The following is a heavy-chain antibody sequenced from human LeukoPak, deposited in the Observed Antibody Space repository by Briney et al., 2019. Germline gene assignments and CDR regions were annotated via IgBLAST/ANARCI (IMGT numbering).Heavy chain of an antibody. Sequence: SETLSLTCTVSGGSISSSSYYWGWIRQPPGKGLEWIGSIYYSGSTYYNPSLKSRVTISVDTSKNQFSLKLSSVTAADTAVYYCARSRYSSSWTGFDYWGQGTLVTVSS. CDR1: GGSISSSSYY. CDR3: ARSRYSSSWTGFDY. V-gene: IGHV4-39*07. D-gene: IGHD6-13*01. CDR2: IYYSGST. J-gene: IGHJ4*02.